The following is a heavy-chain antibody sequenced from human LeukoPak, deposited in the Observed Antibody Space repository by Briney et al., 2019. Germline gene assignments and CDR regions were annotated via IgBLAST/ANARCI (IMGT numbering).Heavy chain of an antibody. D-gene: IGHD3-10*01. CDR1: GFTFSSYA. V-gene: IGHV3-23*01. CDR2: ISGSGGST. Sequence: GGSLRLSCAASGFTFSSYAMSWVRQAPGKGLEWVSSISGSGGSTYYADSVKGRFPISRDNSKNTLYLQMNSLRAEDTALYYCAKAAGSNPPFDYWDQGTLVTVSS. CDR3: AKAAGSNPPFDY. J-gene: IGHJ4*02.